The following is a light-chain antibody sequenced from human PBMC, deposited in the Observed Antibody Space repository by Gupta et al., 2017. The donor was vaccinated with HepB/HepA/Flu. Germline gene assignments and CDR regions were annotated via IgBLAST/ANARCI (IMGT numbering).Light chain of an antibody. Sequence: EIQMTQFPVTLSVSPGERATLSCRASQNIGNDLVWYQQKPGQAPRLLIFGVSNRAAGIPARFSGSGSGTEFTLTISSLQSEDFAVYYCQQYHDWPTFGQGTKVEIK. V-gene: IGKV3-15*01. CDR1: QNIGND. CDR3: QQYHDWPT. J-gene: IGKJ1*01. CDR2: GVS.